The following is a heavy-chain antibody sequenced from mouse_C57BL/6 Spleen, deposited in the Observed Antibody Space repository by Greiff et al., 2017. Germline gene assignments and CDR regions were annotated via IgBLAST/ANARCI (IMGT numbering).Heavy chain of an antibody. CDR1: GYAFSNSG. CDR2: IYHGDGDT. D-gene: IGHD1-1*01. J-gene: IGHJ2*01. Sequence: VQLQQSGPELVKPGASVKISCKASGYAFSNSGMNWVKQRPGKGLEWIGRIYHGDGDTNYTGKFKGQSKLTGDKSSSTVYMQLSSLTSEDSAVYFCAPYYGSSPLDYWGQGTTLTVSS. CDR3: APYYGSSPLDY. V-gene: IGHV1-82*01.